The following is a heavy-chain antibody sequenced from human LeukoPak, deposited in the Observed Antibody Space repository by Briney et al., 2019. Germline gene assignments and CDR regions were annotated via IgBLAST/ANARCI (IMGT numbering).Heavy chain of an antibody. V-gene: IGHV1-2*02. J-gene: IGHJ4*02. D-gene: IGHD1-26*01. CDR1: GYTFTGYY. CDR2: INPNSGGA. Sequence: ASVKVSCKASGYTFTGYYKHWVRQAPGQGLEWMGWINPNSGGANYAQKFQGRVTMTRDTSISTAYMELSRLRSDDTAVYYCAREREDSGSYYDYWGQGTLVTVSS. CDR3: AREREDSGSYYDY.